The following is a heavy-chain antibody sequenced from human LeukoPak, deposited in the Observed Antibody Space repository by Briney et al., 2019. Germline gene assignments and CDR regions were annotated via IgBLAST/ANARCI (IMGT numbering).Heavy chain of an antibody. Sequence: SETQSLTCTVSGGSISSYYWSWIRQPPGKGLEWIGYIHYSGSTNYNPSLKSRVTISIDTSKNQFSLKLNSVTAADTAVYYCAAESERWLVRTWGQGTLVTVSS. CDR2: IHYSGST. D-gene: IGHD6-19*01. J-gene: IGHJ5*02. CDR3: AAESERWLVRT. V-gene: IGHV4-59*08. CDR1: GGSISSYY.